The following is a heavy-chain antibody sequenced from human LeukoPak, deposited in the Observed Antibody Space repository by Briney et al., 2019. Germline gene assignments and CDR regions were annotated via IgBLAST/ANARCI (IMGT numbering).Heavy chain of an antibody. CDR1: GFTFSNYW. CDR3: ARGYSGSYRIDY. Sequence: GGSLRLSCAASGFTFSNYWVHWVRQAPGMGLVWVSRINPDGTTTSYADSVKGRFTISRDNAKNTLYPQMNSLRAEDTAVYYCARGYSGSYRIDYWGQGTLVTVSS. CDR2: INPDGTTT. D-gene: IGHD1-26*01. J-gene: IGHJ4*02. V-gene: IGHV3-74*01.